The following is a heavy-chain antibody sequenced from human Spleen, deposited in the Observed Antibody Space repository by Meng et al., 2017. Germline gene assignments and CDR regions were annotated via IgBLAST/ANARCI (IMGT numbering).Heavy chain of an antibody. Sequence: SLKISCAASGFTFSNYAMHWVRQAPGKGLEWVAVISYDGSNKYYAYPVKGRFTISRDTSKNTLYLQMNSLRAEDTTVYYCARGLNYYASVQDAFHIWGQGTMVTVSS. D-gene: IGHD3-10*01. J-gene: IGHJ3*02. CDR1: GFTFSNYA. V-gene: IGHV3-30*04. CDR2: ISYDGSNK. CDR3: ARGLNYYASVQDAFHI.